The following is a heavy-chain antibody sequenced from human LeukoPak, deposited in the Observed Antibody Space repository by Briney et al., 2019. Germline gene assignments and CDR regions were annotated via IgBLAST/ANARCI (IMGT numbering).Heavy chain of an antibody. Sequence: ASVKVSCKVSGYTLTELSMHWVRQAPGKGLEWMGGFDPEDGETIYAQKFQGRVTMTEDTSTSTAYMELRSLRSDDTAVYYCARDVDTVKGTRSVYYYYYYMDVWGKGTTVTVSS. D-gene: IGHD4-17*01. J-gene: IGHJ6*03. CDR2: FDPEDGET. CDR1: GYTLTELS. V-gene: IGHV1-24*01. CDR3: ARDVDTVKGTRSVYYYYYYMDV.